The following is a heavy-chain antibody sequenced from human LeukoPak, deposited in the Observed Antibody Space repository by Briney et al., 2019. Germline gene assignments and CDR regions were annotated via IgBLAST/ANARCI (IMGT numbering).Heavy chain of an antibody. J-gene: IGHJ4*02. D-gene: IGHD6-13*01. CDR2: IWYDGSNT. Sequence: GGSLRLSCAASGFTFSSYGMHWVRQAPGKGLEWVAMIWYDGSNTYYADSVKGRFTISRDNSKNTLYLQMNSLRAEDTAVYYCARDRAAADLDYWGQGTLVTVSS. CDR1: GFTFSSYG. CDR3: ARDRAAADLDY. V-gene: IGHV3-33*01.